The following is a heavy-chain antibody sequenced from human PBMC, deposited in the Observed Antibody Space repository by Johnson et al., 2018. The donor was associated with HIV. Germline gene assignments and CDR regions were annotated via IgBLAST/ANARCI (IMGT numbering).Heavy chain of an antibody. D-gene: IGHD3-22*01. V-gene: IGHV3-11*01. CDR3: ARAMYYFDTSGYLIRPRAFDI. CDR2: ISSSGNTI. J-gene: IGHJ3*02. Sequence: QVQLVESGGGLVKPGGSLRLSCAASGFTFSDYYMSWIRQAPGKGLEWVSYISSSGNTIFYADSVKGRFTISRDNAKNSLFLQMNSLRAEDTALYYCARAMYYFDTSGYLIRPRAFDIWGQGTVVTVSS. CDR1: GFTFSDYY.